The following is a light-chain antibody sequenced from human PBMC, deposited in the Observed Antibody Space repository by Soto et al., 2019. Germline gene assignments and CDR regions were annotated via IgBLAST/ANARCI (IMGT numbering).Light chain of an antibody. V-gene: IGKV1-5*03. CDR1: QTISSW. CDR2: KAS. CDR3: QQYNSYSEA. J-gene: IGKJ1*01. Sequence: DIQSTQSPSTLSGSVGDRVTITCRASQTISSWLAWYQQKPGKAPKLLIYKASTLKSGVPSRFSGSGSGTKFTLTISSLQPDDFATYYCQQYNSYSEAFGQGAKVDIK.